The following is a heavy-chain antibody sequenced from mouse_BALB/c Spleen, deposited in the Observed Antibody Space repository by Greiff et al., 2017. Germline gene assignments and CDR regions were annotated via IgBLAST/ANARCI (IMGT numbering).Heavy chain of an antibody. J-gene: IGHJ4*01. V-gene: IGHV3-8*02. CDR1: GDSITSGY. Sequence: EVQLQQSGPSLVKPSQTLSLTCSVTGDSITSGYWNWIRKFPGNKLEYMGYISYSGSTYYNPSLKSRISITRDTSKNQYYLQLNSVTTEDTATYYCARFPIDDGYYPYYAMDYWGQGTSVTVSS. CDR2: ISYSGST. D-gene: IGHD2-3*01. CDR3: ARFPIDDGYYPYYAMDY.